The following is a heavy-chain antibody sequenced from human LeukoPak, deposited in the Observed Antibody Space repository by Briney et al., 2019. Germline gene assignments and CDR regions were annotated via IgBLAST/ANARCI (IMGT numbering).Heavy chain of an antibody. J-gene: IGHJ4*02. CDR2: MNPNSGNS. CDR3: ASGRFYEWLLSY. Sequence: GASVKVSCKTSGYSFTTYDVNWVRQATGQGLEWMGRMNPNSGNSDYALKFQGRVSMTRDTSISTAYMELSSLTSEDTAVYYCASGRFYEWLLSYWGQGTLVTVSS. D-gene: IGHD3-3*01. V-gene: IGHV1-8*01. CDR1: GYSFTTYD.